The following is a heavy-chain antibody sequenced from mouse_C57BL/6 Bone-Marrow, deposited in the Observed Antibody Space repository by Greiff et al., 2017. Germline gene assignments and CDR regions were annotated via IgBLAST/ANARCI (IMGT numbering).Heavy chain of an antibody. J-gene: IGHJ1*03. CDR2: IDPENGDT. CDR1: GFNIKDDY. D-gene: IGHD1-1*01. CDR3: TTVHYYGSSHWYFDV. Sequence: QQSGAELVRPGASVKLSCTASGFNIKDDYMHWVKQRPEQGLEWIGWIDPENGDTEYASKFQGKATITADTSSNTAYLQLSSLTSEDTAVYYCTTVHYYGSSHWYFDVWGTGTTVTVSS. V-gene: IGHV14-4*01.